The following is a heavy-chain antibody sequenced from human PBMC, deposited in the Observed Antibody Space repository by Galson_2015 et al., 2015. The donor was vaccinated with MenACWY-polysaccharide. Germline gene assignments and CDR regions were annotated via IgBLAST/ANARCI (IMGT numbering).Heavy chain of an antibody. J-gene: IGHJ4*02. V-gene: IGHV3-30*02. D-gene: IGHD4-17*01. Sequence: SLRLSCAASGFNFRSYGIHWVRQAPGKGLEWVTFIQYDGGKEYYSDSVKGRFTISRDNSKKTVYLQMSSLSAEDTAVYYCAKDHDYGDSAPDYSGPGTLATASS. CDR2: IQYDGGKE. CDR1: GFNFRSYG. CDR3: AKDHDYGDSAPDY.